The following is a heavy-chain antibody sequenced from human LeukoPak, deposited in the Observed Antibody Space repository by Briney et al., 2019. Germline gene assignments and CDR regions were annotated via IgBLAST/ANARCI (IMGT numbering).Heavy chain of an antibody. Sequence: SETLSLTCTVSGGSISSYYWNWIRQPPGKGLEWIGYIYNSGSTNNNPSLKSRVTISVDTSKNQFSLKLSSVTAADTAVYYCARETPYGSGSYPFDYWGQGSLVTVSS. CDR1: GGSISSYY. CDR3: ARETPYGSGSYPFDY. V-gene: IGHV4-59*01. J-gene: IGHJ4*02. CDR2: IYNSGST. D-gene: IGHD3-10*01.